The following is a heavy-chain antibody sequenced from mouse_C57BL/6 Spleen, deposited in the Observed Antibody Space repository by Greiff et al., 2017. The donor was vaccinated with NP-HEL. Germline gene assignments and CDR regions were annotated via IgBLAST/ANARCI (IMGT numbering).Heavy chain of an antibody. Sequence: EVKLMESGGGLVKPGVSLKLSCAASGFTFSDYGMHWVRQAPEKGLEWVAYISSGRSTIYYAAPVKGRFTSSRDNAKNTLFLQMTSRRSEDTAMYYCARSSYYERGQGTSVTVSS. V-gene: IGHV5-17*01. CDR1: GFTFSDYG. CDR3: ARSSYYE. D-gene: IGHD2-4*01. J-gene: IGHJ4*01. CDR2: ISSGRSTI.